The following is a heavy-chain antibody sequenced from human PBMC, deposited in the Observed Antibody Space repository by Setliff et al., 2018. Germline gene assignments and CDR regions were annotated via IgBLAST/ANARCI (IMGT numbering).Heavy chain of an antibody. CDR3: ARDTTSGWMLTN. CDR2: ISSTITST. V-gene: IGHV3-23*01. D-gene: IGHD6-25*01. CDR1: GFTFSSSA. Sequence: GSLRLSCAASGFTFSSSAMAWVRQAPGKGLEWVSAISSTITSTYYADSVKGRFTISRDNSKNTLYLQMNSLRAEDTAVYYCARDTTSGWMLTNWGQGQWSPSPQ. J-gene: IGHJ3*01.